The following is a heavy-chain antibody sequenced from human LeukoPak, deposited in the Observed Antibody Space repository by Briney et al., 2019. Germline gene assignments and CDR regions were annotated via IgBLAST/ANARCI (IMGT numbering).Heavy chain of an antibody. CDR1: GGSISSYY. CDR3: AREGYHDSSGYFDY. D-gene: IGHD3-22*01. Sequence: SETLSLTCTVSGGSISSYYWSWIRQPPGKGLEWIGYIYYSGSTNYNPSLKSRVTISVDTSKNQFSLKLSSVTAADTAVYYCAREGYHDSSGYFDYWGQGTLVTVSS. V-gene: IGHV4-59*01. J-gene: IGHJ4*02. CDR2: IYYSGST.